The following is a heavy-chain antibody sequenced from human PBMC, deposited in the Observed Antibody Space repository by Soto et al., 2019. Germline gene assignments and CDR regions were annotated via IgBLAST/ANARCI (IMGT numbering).Heavy chain of an antibody. J-gene: IGHJ3*02. CDR3: ARGGGVGVAGSAAFDM. CDR1: GYPVTAYY. Sequence: QLHLVQSGAVVKKPGASVTVSCSASGYPVTAYYMHWVRQAPGRGLEWMGGINPATGAAKYTQTFPGRGPMARGPAKGKVLMGPGGLNSWEPGGFFRARGGGVGVAGSAAFDMWGQGTLVTVSS. V-gene: IGHV1-2*02. D-gene: IGHD3-3*01. CDR2: INPATGAA.